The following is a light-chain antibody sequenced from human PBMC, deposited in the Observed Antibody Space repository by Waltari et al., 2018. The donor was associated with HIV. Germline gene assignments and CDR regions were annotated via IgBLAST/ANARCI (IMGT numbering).Light chain of an antibody. CDR2: WAS. CDR1: QSVLYSSNNKNY. Sequence: DIVMTQSPDSLAVSLVERATINCKSSQSVLYSSNNKNYLAWYQQKPGQPPKLLIYWASTRESGVPDRFSGSGSGTDFTLTISSLQAEDVAVYYCQQYYSTPLTFGGGTTVEIK. J-gene: IGKJ4*01. V-gene: IGKV4-1*01. CDR3: QQYYSTPLT.